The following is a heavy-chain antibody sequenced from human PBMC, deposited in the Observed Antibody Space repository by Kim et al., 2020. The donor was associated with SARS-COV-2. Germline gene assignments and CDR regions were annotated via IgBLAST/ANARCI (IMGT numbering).Heavy chain of an antibody. Sequence: SETLSLTCTVSGGSISSYYWSWIRQPPGKGLEWIGYIYYSGSTNYNPSLKSRVTISVDTSKNQFSLKLSSVTAADTAVYYCARGYYYDSSGYYSSYYYYYGMDVWGQGTTVTVSS. D-gene: IGHD3-22*01. CDR2: IYYSGST. V-gene: IGHV4-59*13. CDR1: GGSISSYY. CDR3: ARGYYYDSSGYYSSYYYYYGMDV. J-gene: IGHJ6*02.